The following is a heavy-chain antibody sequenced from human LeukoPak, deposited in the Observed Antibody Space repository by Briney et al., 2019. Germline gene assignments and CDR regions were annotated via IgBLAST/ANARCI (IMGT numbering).Heavy chain of an antibody. CDR3: ARLAELPVGGNAFDI. D-gene: IGHD1-26*01. CDR2: IYHSGST. J-gene: IGHJ3*02. CDR1: GYSISSGYY. Sequence: SETLSLTCTVSGYSISSGYYWGWIRPPPGKGLEWIGSIYHSGSTYYNPSLKSRVTISVDTSKNQFSLKLSSVTAADTAVYYCARLAELPVGGNAFDIWGQGTMVTVSS. V-gene: IGHV4-38-2*02.